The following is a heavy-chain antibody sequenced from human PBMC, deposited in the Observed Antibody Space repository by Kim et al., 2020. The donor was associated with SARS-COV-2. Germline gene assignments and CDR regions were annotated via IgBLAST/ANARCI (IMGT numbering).Heavy chain of an antibody. CDR3: ARDFYCSGGSCSPDY. V-gene: IGHV1-18*01. D-gene: IGHD2-15*01. CDR1: GYTFTSYG. J-gene: IGHJ4*02. Sequence: ASVKVSCKASGYTFTSYGISWVRQAPGQGLEWMGWISAYNGNTNYAQKLQGRVTMTTDTSTSTAYMELRSLRSDDTAVYYCARDFYCSGGSCSPDYWGQGTLVTVSS. CDR2: ISAYNGNT.